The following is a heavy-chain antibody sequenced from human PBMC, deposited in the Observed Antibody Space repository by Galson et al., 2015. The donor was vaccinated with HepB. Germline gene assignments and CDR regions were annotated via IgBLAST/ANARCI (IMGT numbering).Heavy chain of an antibody. D-gene: IGHD3-10*01. V-gene: IGHV1-24*01. CDR3: ATGGALTMVRGVIITPGFWFDP. CDR2: FDPEDGET. J-gene: IGHJ5*02. Sequence: SVKVSCKVSGYTLTELSMHWVRQAPGKGLEWMGGFDPEDGETIYAQKFQGRVTMTEDTSTDTAYMELSSLRSEDTAVYYCATGGALTMVRGVIITPGFWFDPWGQGTLVTVSS. CDR1: GYTLTELS.